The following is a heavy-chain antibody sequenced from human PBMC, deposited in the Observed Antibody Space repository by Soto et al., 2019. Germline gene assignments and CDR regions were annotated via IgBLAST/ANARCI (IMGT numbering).Heavy chain of an antibody. CDR1: GYIFVNYG. D-gene: IGHD3-16*01. CDR3: VMVDNYVTPTPQDV. J-gene: IGHJ6*02. Sequence: QVQLVQSGDEVKKPGASVKVSCKASGYIFVNYGIAWVRQAPGQGLEWMGWISPYTGNEHSATKIQGSLTMTTDTSTSTAYMDLGSLTSYDTAVYYCVMVDNYVTPTPQDVWGQGTTVTVSS. CDR2: ISPYTGNE. V-gene: IGHV1-18*01.